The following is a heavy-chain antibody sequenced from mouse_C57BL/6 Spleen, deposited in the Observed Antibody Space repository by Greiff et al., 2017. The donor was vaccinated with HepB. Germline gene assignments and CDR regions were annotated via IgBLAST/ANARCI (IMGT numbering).Heavy chain of an antibody. J-gene: IGHJ1*03. Sequence: EVQLQQSGPELVKPGASVKIPCKASGYTFTDYNMDWVKQSHGKSLEWIGDINHNNGGTIYNQKFKGKATLTVDKSSSTAYMELRSMTSEDTAVYYCARWGKEGSRGNWYCDVWGTGTTVTVSS. V-gene: IGHV1-18*01. CDR3: ARWGKEGSRGNWYCDV. D-gene: IGHD1-1*01. CDR1: GYTFTDYN. CDR2: INHNNGGT.